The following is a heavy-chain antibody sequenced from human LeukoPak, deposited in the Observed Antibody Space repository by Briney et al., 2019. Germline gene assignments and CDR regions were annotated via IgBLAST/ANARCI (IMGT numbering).Heavy chain of an antibody. D-gene: IGHD3-10*01. CDR2: MSPNSGNT. CDR3: ARAYYGSGRNYYYYYMDV. Sequence: ASVKVSCKASGYTFTSYDINWVRQATGQGLEWMGWMSPNSGNTGYAQKFQGRVTMTRNTSISTAYMELSSLRSEDTAVYYCARAYYGSGRNYYYYYMDVWGKGTTVTVSS. J-gene: IGHJ6*03. CDR1: GYTFTSYD. V-gene: IGHV1-8*01.